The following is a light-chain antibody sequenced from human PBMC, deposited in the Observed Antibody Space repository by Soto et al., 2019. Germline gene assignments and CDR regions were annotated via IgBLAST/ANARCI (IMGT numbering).Light chain of an antibody. Sequence: QSVLTQPASVSGSPGQSITISCTGTSSDVGGHNYVSWYQQHPGKAPKLMIYEVSNRPSGVSNRFSGSKSGNTASLTISGLQAEDEADYYCSSYTSSSTHNYVFGTGTRSPS. J-gene: IGLJ1*01. CDR1: SSDVGGHNY. CDR2: EVS. CDR3: SSYTSSSTHNYV. V-gene: IGLV2-14*01.